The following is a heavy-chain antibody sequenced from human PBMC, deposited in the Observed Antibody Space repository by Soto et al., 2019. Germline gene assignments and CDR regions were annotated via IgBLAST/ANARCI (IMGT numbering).Heavy chain of an antibody. CDR2: INAGNGNT. J-gene: IGHJ4*02. CDR1: GYTFTSYA. V-gene: IGHV1-3*01. CDR3: ARGGLGYCSSTSCFRGLGY. Sequence: RASVKVSCKASGYTFTSYAMHWVRQAPGQRLEWMGWINAGNGNTKYSQKFQGRVTITRDTSASTAYMELSSLRSEDTAVYYCARGGLGYCSSTSCFRGLGYWGQGTLVTVSS. D-gene: IGHD2-2*01.